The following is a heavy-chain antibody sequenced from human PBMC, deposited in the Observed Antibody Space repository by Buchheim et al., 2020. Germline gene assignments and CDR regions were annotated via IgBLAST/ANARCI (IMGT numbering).Heavy chain of an antibody. CDR3: ARDLDIVVVPAAEPFDY. CDR1: GFTFSSYS. J-gene: IGHJ4*02. CDR2: ISSSSTI. D-gene: IGHD2-2*01. Sequence: EVQLVESGGGLVQPGGSLRLSCAASGFTFSSYSMNWVRQAPGKGLEWVSYISSSSTIYYADSVKGRFTISRDNAKNSLYLQMNSLRAEDTAVYYCARDLDIVVVPAAEPFDYWGQGTL. V-gene: IGHV3-48*01.